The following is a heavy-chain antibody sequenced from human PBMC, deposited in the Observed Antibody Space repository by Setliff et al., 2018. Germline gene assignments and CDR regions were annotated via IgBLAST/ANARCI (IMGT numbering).Heavy chain of an antibody. CDR1: GGSFSGYY. V-gene: IGHV4-34*01. CDR2: MYHSGST. D-gene: IGHD2-2*01. Sequence: SETLSLTCAVYGGSFSGYYWSWIRQPSGKGLEWIGSMYHSGSTYYNPSLKSRVTISVDTSKNQFSLKLNYVTAADTAVYSCARALGYCSRTSCYADAVDIWGQGTMVTVSS. J-gene: IGHJ3*02. CDR3: ARALGYCSRTSCYADAVDI.